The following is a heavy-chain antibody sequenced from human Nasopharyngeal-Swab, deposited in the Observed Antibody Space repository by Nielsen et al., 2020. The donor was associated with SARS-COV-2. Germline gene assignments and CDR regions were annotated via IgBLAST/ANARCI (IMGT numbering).Heavy chain of an antibody. CDR2: ITKDAKTT. Sequence: GESLKISCVASTFTFDDYALHLVRQAPGKGLEWLSLITKDAKTTQYADSVKGRFTISRDNSKKSLYLQMSGLRPEDTAFYFCAKGRSDSYYTYFDSWGQGTLVTVSS. V-gene: IGHV3-43*02. J-gene: IGHJ4*02. CDR1: TFTFDDYA. CDR3: AKGRSDSYYTYFDS. D-gene: IGHD2-21*02.